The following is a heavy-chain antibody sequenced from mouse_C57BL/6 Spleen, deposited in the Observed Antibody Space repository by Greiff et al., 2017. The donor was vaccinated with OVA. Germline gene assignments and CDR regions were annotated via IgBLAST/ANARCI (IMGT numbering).Heavy chain of an antibody. Sequence: EVKLVESGGDLVKPGGSLKLSCAASGFTFSSYGMSWVRQTPDKRLEWVATISSGGSYTYYPDSVKGLFTISRDNAKNTLYLQMSSLKSEDTAMYYCARPNGSSFWYFDVWGTGTTVTVSS. V-gene: IGHV5-6*01. CDR3: ARPNGSSFWYFDV. J-gene: IGHJ1*03. D-gene: IGHD1-1*01. CDR1: GFTFSSYG. CDR2: ISSGGSYT.